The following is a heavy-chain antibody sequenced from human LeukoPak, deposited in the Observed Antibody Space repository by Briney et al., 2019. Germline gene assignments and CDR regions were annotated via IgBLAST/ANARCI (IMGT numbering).Heavy chain of an antibody. CDR1: GFTFSNYA. Sequence: PGGSLRLSCAASGFTFSNYAMTWVRQAPGKGLEWVSTLSSGAANTYYADSVKGRFTISRDNSKNTLYLQMDSLRAEDTAVYYCARLKGTTSVFDYWGQGTLVTVSS. CDR2: LSSGAANT. J-gene: IGHJ4*02. V-gene: IGHV3-23*01. D-gene: IGHD4-17*01. CDR3: ARLKGTTSVFDY.